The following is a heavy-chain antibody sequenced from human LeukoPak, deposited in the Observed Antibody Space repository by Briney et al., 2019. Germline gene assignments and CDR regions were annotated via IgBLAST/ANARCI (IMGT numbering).Heavy chain of an antibody. J-gene: IGHJ5*02. CDR1: GFSFSSSYW. CDR3: ARDHQVRSRWFDP. CDR2: IKYDGSGK. V-gene: IGHV3-7*01. Sequence: PGGSLRLSCVASGFSFSSSYWMHWVRQAPGKGPEWLANIKYDGSGKFYADSVKGRLTISRDNAKNSLYLEMNNLRAEDTAVYFCARDHQVRSRWFDPWGQGTLVTVSS.